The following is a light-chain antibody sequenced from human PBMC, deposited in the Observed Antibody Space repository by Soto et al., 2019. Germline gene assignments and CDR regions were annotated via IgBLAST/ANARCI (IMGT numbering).Light chain of an antibody. CDR1: QSISSY. J-gene: IGKJ2*01. CDR2: AAS. Sequence: DIQMTQSPSSLSASVGDRVTITCRASQSISSYLNWYQQKPGKAPKLLIYAASSLQSGVPSMFSGSGSGTDFTLTISSLQPEDFATYYCQQSFSEFLYTFGQGTKVDIK. V-gene: IGKV1-39*01. CDR3: QQSFSEFLYT.